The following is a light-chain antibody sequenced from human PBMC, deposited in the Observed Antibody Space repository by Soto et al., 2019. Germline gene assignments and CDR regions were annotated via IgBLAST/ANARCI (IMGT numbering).Light chain of an antibody. J-gene: IGKJ4*01. Sequence: EIVMTESPATLSVSEGKRACLCCRASQSVNIYLAWYQQKPGQATRLIIFGASSRANGIPARFSGSGSGTEFNLTISSLQSEDFAFYFCQQYDDWLRLTFGGGTKVDIK. CDR3: QQYDDWLRLT. V-gene: IGKV3D-15*01. CDR1: QSVNIY. CDR2: GAS.